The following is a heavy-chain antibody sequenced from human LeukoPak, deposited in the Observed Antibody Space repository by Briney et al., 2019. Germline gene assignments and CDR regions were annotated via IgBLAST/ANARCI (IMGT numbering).Heavy chain of an antibody. CDR3: AKVGVVVPAAIVNWFDP. J-gene: IGHJ5*02. Sequence: GGSLRLSCAASGFTFSSYGMHWVRQAPGKGLEWVAFIRYDGSNKYYADSVKGRFTISRDNSKNTLYLQMNSLRAEDTAVYYYAKVGVVVPAAIVNWFDPWGQGTLVTVSS. V-gene: IGHV3-30*02. D-gene: IGHD2-2*01. CDR1: GFTFSSYG. CDR2: IRYDGSNK.